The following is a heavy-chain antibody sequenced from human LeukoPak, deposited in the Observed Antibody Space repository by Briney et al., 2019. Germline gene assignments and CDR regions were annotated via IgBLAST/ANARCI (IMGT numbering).Heavy chain of an antibody. CDR3: ARDGEMATIENYFDY. J-gene: IGHJ4*02. V-gene: IGHV4-38-2*02. CDR1: GYSISSGYF. Sequence: SETLSLTCTVSGYSISSGYFWGWIRQPPGKGLECIGTIYHSGSTNYNPSLKSRVTISVDTSKNQFSLKLSSVTAADTAVYYCARDGEMATIENYFDYWGQGTLVTVSS. CDR2: IYHSGST. D-gene: IGHD5-24*01.